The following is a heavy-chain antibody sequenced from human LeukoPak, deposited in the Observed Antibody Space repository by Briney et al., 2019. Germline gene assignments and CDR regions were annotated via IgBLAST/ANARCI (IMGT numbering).Heavy chain of an antibody. CDR2: MSYDGSYK. J-gene: IGHJ3*02. CDR3: ARASERTLWSAFDI. CDR1: GFTFSSYG. D-gene: IGHD2-21*01. Sequence: GGSLRLSCAASGFTFSSYGMHWVRQAPGKGLEWVAVMSYDGSYKYFADSVKGRFTISRDNSKNTLYLQMNSLRAEDTAVYYCARASERTLWSAFDIWGQGTMVTVSS. V-gene: IGHV3-30*03.